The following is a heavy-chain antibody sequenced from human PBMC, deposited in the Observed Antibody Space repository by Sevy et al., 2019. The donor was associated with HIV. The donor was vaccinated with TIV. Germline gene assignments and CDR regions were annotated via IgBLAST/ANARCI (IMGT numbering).Heavy chain of an antibody. Sequence: GGSLRLSCAASGFIFSGSAMSWVRQALGKGLEWVASISGSGGFTYYADSVKGRFTISRDNFKNTVDLEMKSLRAEDTAVYYCAKDPLNIAARFDYWGQGTLVTVSS. V-gene: IGHV3-23*01. CDR3: AKDPLNIAARFDY. D-gene: IGHD6-6*01. CDR1: GFIFSGSA. CDR2: ISGSGGFT. J-gene: IGHJ4*02.